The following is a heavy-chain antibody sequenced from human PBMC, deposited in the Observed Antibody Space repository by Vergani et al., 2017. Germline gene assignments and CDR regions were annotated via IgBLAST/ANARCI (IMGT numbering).Heavy chain of an antibody. CDR2: IWYDGSNK. J-gene: IGHJ4*02. CDR1: GFTFSSYA. CDR3: ARDWTRYCSSTSCYLPDY. Sequence: VQLLESGGGLVQPGGSLRLSCAASGFTFSSYAMSWVRQAPGKGLEWVAVIWYDGSNKYYADSVKGRFTISRDNSKNTLYLQMNSLRAEDTAVYYCARDWTRYCSSTSCYLPDYWGQGTLVTVSS. D-gene: IGHD2-2*01. V-gene: IGHV3-33*08.